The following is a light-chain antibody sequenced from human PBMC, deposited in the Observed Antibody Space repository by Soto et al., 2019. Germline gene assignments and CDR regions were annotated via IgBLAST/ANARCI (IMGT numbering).Light chain of an antibody. CDR2: DVS. Sequence: SDLTRAASGMGSDGRCITISCTGTSSDFGGYNYVSWYQQHPGKAPKLMIYDVSNRPSGVSNRFSGSKSGNTASLTISGLQAEDEAAYYCSSYTSSSTLEVFGTGTKVTV. CDR1: SSDFGGYNY. CDR3: SSYTSSSTLEV. V-gene: IGLV2-14*01. J-gene: IGLJ1*01.